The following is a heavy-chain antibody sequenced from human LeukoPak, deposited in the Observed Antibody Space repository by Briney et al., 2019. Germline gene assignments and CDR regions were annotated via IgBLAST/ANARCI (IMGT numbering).Heavy chain of an antibody. J-gene: IGHJ3*02. CDR3: ARDFGGYEDAFDI. D-gene: IGHD3-3*01. CDR1: GFTFSSYW. Sequence: GGSLRLSCAASGFTFSSYWMSWVRQAPGKGLEWVANIKQDGSEKYYVDSVKGRFTISRDNAKNSLYLQMNSPRAEDTAVYYCARDFGGYEDAFDIWGQGTMVTVSS. CDR2: IKQDGSEK. V-gene: IGHV3-7*01.